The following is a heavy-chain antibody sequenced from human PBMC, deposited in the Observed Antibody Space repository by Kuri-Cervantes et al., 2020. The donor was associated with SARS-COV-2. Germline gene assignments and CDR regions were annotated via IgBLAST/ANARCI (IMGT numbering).Heavy chain of an antibody. V-gene: IGHV1-69*06. J-gene: IGHJ4*02. CDR1: GGTFSSYA. Sequence: SVKVSCKASGGTFSSYAISWVRQAPGQGLEWMGRIIPMFGSASYAQKFQGRVTITADKSTSTAYMELSSLRSEDTAVYYCAGQLGALFDYWGQGTLVTVSS. CDR2: IIPMFGSA. CDR3: AGQLGALFDY. D-gene: IGHD6-6*01.